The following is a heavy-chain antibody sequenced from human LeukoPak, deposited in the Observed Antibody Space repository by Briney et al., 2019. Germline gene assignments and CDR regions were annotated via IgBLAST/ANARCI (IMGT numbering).Heavy chain of an antibody. CDR3: ARVPDGYNYAFDI. CDR1: GFTFSSYS. CDR2: ISSSSYI. V-gene: IGHV3-21*04. D-gene: IGHD5-24*01. J-gene: IGHJ3*02. Sequence: PGGSLRLSCAASGFTFSSYSMNWVRQAPGKGLEWVSSISSSSYIYYADSVKGRFTISRDNAKNSLYLQMNSLRAEDTAVYYCARVPDGYNYAFDIWGQGTMVTVSS.